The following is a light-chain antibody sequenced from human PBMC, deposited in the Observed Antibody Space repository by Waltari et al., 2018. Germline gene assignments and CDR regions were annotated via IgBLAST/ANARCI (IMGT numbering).Light chain of an antibody. Sequence: QSALTQPASVSGSPGQSITISCTGSDSDIVPYNYVSWYQQHPGRAPKLIIFGVSDRPPGVSNRFSGSKSGHTASLTISGLQAEDEADYYCSSFTRSRTWLFGGGTKVTVL. CDR3: SSFTRSRTWL. CDR1: DSDIVPYNY. CDR2: GVS. V-gene: IGLV2-14*03. J-gene: IGLJ3*02.